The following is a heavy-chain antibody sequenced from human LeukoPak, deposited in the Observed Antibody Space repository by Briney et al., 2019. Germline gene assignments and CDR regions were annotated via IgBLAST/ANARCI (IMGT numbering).Heavy chain of an antibody. J-gene: IGHJ4*02. CDR1: GYTFTSYG. V-gene: IGHV1-69*04. D-gene: IGHD2-2*03. CDR2: IIPILGIA. CDR3: ARDHGYCSSTSCYAYIGY. Sequence: ASVKVSCKASGYTFTSYGISWVRQAPGQGLEWMGRIIPILGIANYAQKFQGRVTITADKSTSTAYMELSSLRSEDTAVYYCARDHGYCSSTSCYAYIGYWGQGTLVTVSS.